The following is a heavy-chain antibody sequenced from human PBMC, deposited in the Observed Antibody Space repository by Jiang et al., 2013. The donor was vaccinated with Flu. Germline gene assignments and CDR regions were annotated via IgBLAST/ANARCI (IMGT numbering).Heavy chain of an antibody. CDR3: ARGPYDFWSGYAPYYFDY. CDR2: MNPSSGYT. V-gene: IGHV1-8*01. CDR1: GYTFTSYD. J-gene: IGHJ4*02. Sequence: VQLVESGAEVRKPGASVKVSCKASGYTFTSYDINWVRQATGQGLEWMGWMNPSSGYTGYAQKFQGRVTMTRNTSISTAYMDLSSLRSEDTVVYYCARGPYDFWSGYAPYYFDYWAREPWSPSPQ. D-gene: IGHD3-3*01.